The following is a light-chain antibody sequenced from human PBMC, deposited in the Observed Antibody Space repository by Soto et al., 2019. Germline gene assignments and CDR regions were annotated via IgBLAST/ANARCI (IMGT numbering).Light chain of an antibody. CDR1: SSDIGNYNY. V-gene: IGLV2-14*01. CDR2: DVS. CDR3: TSYTTSSTLV. J-gene: IGLJ2*01. Sequence: SALTQPASVSGSPGQSITLSCAGTSSDIGNYNYVSWYQQYPGKAPKLMIYDVSSRPSGVSSRFSGSKSGNTASLTISGLQAEDEADYYCTSYTTSSTLVFGGGTKLTVL.